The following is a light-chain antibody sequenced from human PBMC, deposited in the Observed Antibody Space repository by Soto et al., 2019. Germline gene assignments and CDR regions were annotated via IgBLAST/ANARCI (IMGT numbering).Light chain of an antibody. Sequence: EIVLTQSPGTLSLSPVERATLSCRASQSVSSSYLAWYQQKPGQAPRLLIYGASSRATGIPARFSGSGSGTDFTLTISSLEPEDFAVYYCQQRSNWPTFGQGTRLEIK. CDR2: GAS. CDR3: QQRSNWPT. J-gene: IGKJ5*01. CDR1: QSVSSSY. V-gene: IGKV3D-20*02.